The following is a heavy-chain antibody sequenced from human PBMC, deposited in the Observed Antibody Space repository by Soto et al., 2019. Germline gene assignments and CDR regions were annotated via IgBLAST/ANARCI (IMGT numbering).Heavy chain of an antibody. CDR2: IIPIFGTA. J-gene: IGHJ6*02. CDR1: GGTFSSYA. V-gene: IGHV1-69*12. Sequence: QVQLVQSGAEVKKPGSSVKVSCKASGGTFSSYAISWVRQAPGQGLEWMGGIIPIFGTANYAQKFQGRVTITADESTSTAYMELSSLRSEDTAVYYCASGGVSLTGTSPSSYYYYYGMDVWGQGTTVTVSS. D-gene: IGHD1-7*01. CDR3: ASGGVSLTGTSPSSYYYYYGMDV.